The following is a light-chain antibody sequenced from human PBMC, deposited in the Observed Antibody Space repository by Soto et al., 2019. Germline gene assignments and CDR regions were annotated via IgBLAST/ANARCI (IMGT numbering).Light chain of an antibody. CDR1: SSDVGGYNY. Sequence: QSVLTQPASVSGSPGQSITISCTGTSSDVGGYNYVSWYQQHPGKAPKLMIYEVSNRPSGVSNRFSGSKSGNTASLTISGVQAEDEADYYCSSYTSSSTPVFGPGTKLPVL. CDR3: SSYTSSSTPV. V-gene: IGLV2-14*01. J-gene: IGLJ1*01. CDR2: EVS.